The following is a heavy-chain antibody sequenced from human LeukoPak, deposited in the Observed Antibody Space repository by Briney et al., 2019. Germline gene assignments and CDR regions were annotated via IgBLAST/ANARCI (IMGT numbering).Heavy chain of an antibody. V-gene: IGHV1-2*02. Sequence: ASVKVSCKASGYTFTGYYMHWVRQAPRQGLEWMGWINPNSGGTNSAQKFQGGVTMTRDTSISTAYMELSRLRSDDTAVYYCARAGVYYDSGSHRGWFDPWGQGTLVTVSS. D-gene: IGHD3-10*01. J-gene: IGHJ5*02. CDR3: ARAGVYYDSGSHRGWFDP. CDR2: INPNSGGT. CDR1: GYTFTGYY.